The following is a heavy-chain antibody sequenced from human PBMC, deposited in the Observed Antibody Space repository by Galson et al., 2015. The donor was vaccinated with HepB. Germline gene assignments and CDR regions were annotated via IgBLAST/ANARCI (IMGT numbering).Heavy chain of an antibody. CDR2: ISGSGGST. CDR3: AKVRGLDWLFVRYFDY. J-gene: IGHJ4*02. Sequence: SLRLSCAASGFTFSSYAMSWVRQAPGKGLEWVSAISGSGGSTYYADSVKGRFTISRDNSKNTLYLQMNSLRAEDTAVYYCAKVRGLDWLFVRYFDYWGQGTLVTVSS. CDR1: GFTFSSYA. V-gene: IGHV3-23*01. D-gene: IGHD3-9*01.